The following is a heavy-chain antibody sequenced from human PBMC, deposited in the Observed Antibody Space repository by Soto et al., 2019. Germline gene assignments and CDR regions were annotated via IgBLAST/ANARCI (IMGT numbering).Heavy chain of an antibody. D-gene: IGHD2-2*01. CDR3: VKEVPTNPLDS. V-gene: IGHV3-30*18. J-gene: IGHJ5*01. CDR2: ISHDGTNK. Sequence: GGSLRLSCAASVFIFSSYYMHWVRQAPGKGLEWVAMISHDGTNKTYADSLKGRLTISRDNSRSTLYLQMNSLRTGDTAIYYCVKEVPTNPLDSWGHGTLVTVSS. CDR1: VFIFSSYY.